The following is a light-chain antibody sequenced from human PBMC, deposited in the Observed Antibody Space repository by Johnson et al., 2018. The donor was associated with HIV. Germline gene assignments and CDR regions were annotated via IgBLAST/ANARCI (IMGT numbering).Light chain of an antibody. J-gene: IGLJ1*01. CDR3: GTWDTSLSAGV. CDR1: TSNIGKSY. V-gene: IGLV1-51*01. CDR2: DNN. Sequence: QSVLTQPPSVSAAPGQKVTISCSGSTSNIGKSYVSWYQQLPGTAPKLLIYDNNKRPSGIPDRFSGSQSGTSATLGITGLQTGDEADYYCGTWDTSLSAGVFGPGTKVSVL.